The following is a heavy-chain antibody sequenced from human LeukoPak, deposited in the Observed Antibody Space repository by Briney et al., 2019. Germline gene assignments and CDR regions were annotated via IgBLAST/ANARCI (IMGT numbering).Heavy chain of an antibody. J-gene: IGHJ4*02. V-gene: IGHV3-23*01. CDR1: GFTFSSYA. Sequence: GGSLKLSCAASGFTFSSYAMSWVRQAPGKGLQWVSTISSSGGSTYYADSVKGRFTISRDNSKNTLYLQMNSLRAEDTAVYYCAKDFPYGDYGVYWGQGTLVTDSS. D-gene: IGHD4-17*01. CDR3: AKDFPYGDYGVY. CDR2: ISSSGGST.